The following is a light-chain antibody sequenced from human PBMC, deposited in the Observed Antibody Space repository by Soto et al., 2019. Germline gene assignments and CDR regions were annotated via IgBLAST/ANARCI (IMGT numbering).Light chain of an antibody. V-gene: IGKV3-15*01. CDR2: GSS. CDR3: QEYDDSPPIT. Sequence: EIVLTQSPATLSVSPGERATLSCRATETISTNLAWFQRKPGQPPRLLIYGSSTRATGVPDRFSGSGSGTEFTLIISSLQSEDVALYYCQEYDDSPPITFGLGTRLEIK. CDR1: ETISTN. J-gene: IGKJ5*01.